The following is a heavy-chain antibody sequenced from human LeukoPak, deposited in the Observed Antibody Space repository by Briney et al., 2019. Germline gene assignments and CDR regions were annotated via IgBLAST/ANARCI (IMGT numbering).Heavy chain of an antibody. Sequence: GASVKVSCKASGYTFTSYAMNWVRQAPGQGLEWMGWINTNTGNPTYAQGFTGRFVFSLDTSVSTAYLQISSLKAEDTAVYYCARAPSYYDFWSGYYSYYYYMDVWGKGTTVTVSS. CDR2: INTNTGNP. D-gene: IGHD3-3*01. J-gene: IGHJ6*03. V-gene: IGHV7-4-1*02. CDR1: GYTFTSYA. CDR3: ARAPSYYDFWSGYYSYYYYMDV.